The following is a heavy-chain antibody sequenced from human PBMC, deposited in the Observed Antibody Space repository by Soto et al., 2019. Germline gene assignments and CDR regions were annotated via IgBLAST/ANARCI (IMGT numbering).Heavy chain of an antibody. CDR3: ARARERYCSSTSCPLYYYYYYGMDV. CDR2: IIRIFHTP. J-gene: IGHJ6*02. D-gene: IGHD2-2*01. Sequence: SVKVSCKASGGTFSSYAFSWVRQAPGQGLEWMGGIIRIFHTPTYAQKFQGRVTITADESTSTAYMELSSLRSEDTAVYYCARARERYCSSTSCPLYYYYYYGMDVWGQGIQVTVSS. V-gene: IGHV1-69*13. CDR1: GGTFSSYA.